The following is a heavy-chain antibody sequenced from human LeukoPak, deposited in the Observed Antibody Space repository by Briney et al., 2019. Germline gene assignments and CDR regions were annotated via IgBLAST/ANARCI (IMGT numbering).Heavy chain of an antibody. CDR1: GFIVNNNF. V-gene: IGHV3-66*01. CDR3: ARACDTTSCSFDH. D-gene: IGHD2-2*01. Sequence: GESLRLSCAASGFIVNNNFMSWVRQAPGKELEWVAVIYTADGTHYADSVKGRFTISRDSSRNTLYLQMNSLRAEDTAVYYCARACDTTSCSFDHWGQGTLVTVSS. CDR2: IYTADGT. J-gene: IGHJ4*02.